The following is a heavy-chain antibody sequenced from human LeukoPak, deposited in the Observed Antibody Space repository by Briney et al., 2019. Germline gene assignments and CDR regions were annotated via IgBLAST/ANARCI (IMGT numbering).Heavy chain of an antibody. D-gene: IGHD3-10*01. V-gene: IGHV3-48*01. CDR3: ARVTMVRGVPTYYMDV. CDR1: GFTFSSYS. J-gene: IGHJ6*03. CDR2: ISSSSSTI. Sequence: GGSLRPSCAASGFTFSSYSMNWVRQAPGKGLEWVSYISSSSSTIYYADSVKGRFTISRDNAKNSLYLQMNSLRAEDTAVYYCARVTMVRGVPTYYMDVWGKGTTVTISS.